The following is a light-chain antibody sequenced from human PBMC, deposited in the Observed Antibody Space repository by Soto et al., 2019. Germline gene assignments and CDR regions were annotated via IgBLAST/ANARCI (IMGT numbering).Light chain of an antibody. J-gene: IGKJ1*01. CDR2: GAS. CDR3: QQRSNWLWT. CDR1: QSVSSSY. V-gene: IGKV3D-20*02. Sequence: EIVLTQSPATLSLSPGERATLSCRASQSVSSSYLAWYQQKPGQAPRLLIYGASSRATGIPDRFSGSGSGTDFTLTISRLEPEDFAVYYCQQRSNWLWTFGQGTKVDI.